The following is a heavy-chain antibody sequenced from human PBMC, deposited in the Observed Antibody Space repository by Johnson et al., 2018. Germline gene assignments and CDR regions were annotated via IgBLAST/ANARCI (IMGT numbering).Heavy chain of an antibody. J-gene: IGHJ3*01. CDR1: GFSFDDYA. CDR3: AKGFGVDCNSLWGAFDV. CDR2: ISWNSGNI. Sequence: VQSGRSLRVSCAASGFSFDDYAMHWVRQAPGRGLEWVSSISWNSGNINYADFVKGRFTLSRDNAKKSLYLQMNSLRPADPASYYCAKGFGVDCNSLWGAFDVWGQGTMVPVSS. V-gene: IGHV3-9*01. D-gene: IGHD2-21*02.